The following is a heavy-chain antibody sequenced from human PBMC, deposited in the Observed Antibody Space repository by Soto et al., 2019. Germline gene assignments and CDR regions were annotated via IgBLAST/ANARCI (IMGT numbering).Heavy chain of an antibody. D-gene: IGHD4-17*01. CDR2: IYYSGST. J-gene: IGHJ5*02. V-gene: IGHV4-31*03. CDR3: ARGLYYGDYVSDNWFDP. CDR1: GGSISSGGYY. Sequence: SETLSLTCTVSGGSISSGGYYWSGMRQHPGQGLEWIGYIYYSGSTYYNPSLKSRVTISVDTSKNQFSLKLSSVTAADTAVYYCARGLYYGDYVSDNWFDPWGQGTLVTVSS.